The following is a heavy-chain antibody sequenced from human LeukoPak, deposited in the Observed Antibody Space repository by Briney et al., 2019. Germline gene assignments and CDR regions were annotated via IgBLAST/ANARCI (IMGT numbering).Heavy chain of an antibody. CDR3: ARHLRYSGYDYGRSWFDP. CDR1: GGSFSGYY. D-gene: IGHD5-12*01. J-gene: IGHJ5*02. CDR2: INHSGST. Sequence: PSETLSLTCAVYGGSFSGYYWSWIRQPPGKGLEWIGEINHSGSTNYNPSLKSRVTISVDTSKNQFSLKRSSVTAADTAVYYCARHLRYSGYDYGRSWFDPWGQGTLVTVSS. V-gene: IGHV4-34*01.